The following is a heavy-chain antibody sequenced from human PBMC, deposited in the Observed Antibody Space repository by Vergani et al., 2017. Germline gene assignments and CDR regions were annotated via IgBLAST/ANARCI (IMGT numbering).Heavy chain of an antibody. CDR3: AQGGSYFSRLDY. Sequence: EVQLVESGGGLVKPGGSLRLSCAASGFSFSSYSMNWVGQAPGKGLEWVASISGSSSYVFYRDSVEGRFTITRDNAKKSVYLQINSLRAEDTAMYYCAQGGSYFSRLDYWGQGTLLTVSS. J-gene: IGHJ4*02. CDR1: GFSFSSYS. D-gene: IGHD1-26*01. V-gene: IGHV3-21*02. CDR2: ISGSSSYV.